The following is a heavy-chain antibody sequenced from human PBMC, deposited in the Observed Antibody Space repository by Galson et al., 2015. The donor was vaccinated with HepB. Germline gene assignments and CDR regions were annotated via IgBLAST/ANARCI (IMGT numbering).Heavy chain of an antibody. D-gene: IGHD5-18*01. CDR3: AREFGYSYGWWWFDP. CDR1: GYTFTSYY. CDR2: INPSGGST. Sequence: SVKVSCKASGYTFTSYYMHWVRQAPGQGLEWMGIINPSGGSTSYAQKLQGRVTMTRDTSTSTVYMELSSLRSEDTAVYYCAREFGYSYGWWWFDPWGQGTLVTVSS. V-gene: IGHV1-46*04. J-gene: IGHJ5*02.